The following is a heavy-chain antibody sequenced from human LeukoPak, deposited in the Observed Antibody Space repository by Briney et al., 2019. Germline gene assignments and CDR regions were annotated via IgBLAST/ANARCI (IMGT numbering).Heavy chain of an antibody. CDR1: GFTFSSYA. Sequence: PGGSLRLSCAASGFTFSSYAMSWVRQAPGKGLEWVSAISGSGGSTYYADSVKGRFTISRDNAKNSLYLQMNSLRAEDTAVYYCARDSEDGPYFDYWGQGTLVTVSS. CDR2: ISGSGGST. CDR3: ARDSEDGPYFDY. V-gene: IGHV3-23*01. D-gene: IGHD1-26*01. J-gene: IGHJ4*02.